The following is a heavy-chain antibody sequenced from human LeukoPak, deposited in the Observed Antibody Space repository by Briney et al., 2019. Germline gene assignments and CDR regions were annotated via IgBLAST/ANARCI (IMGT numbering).Heavy chain of an antibody. D-gene: IGHD3-10*02. CDR3: AELGITMIGGV. V-gene: IGHV3-74*01. Sequence: PGGSLRLSCGASGFTFSHYWIHWVRQAPGKGLVWVSHINSDGSGTSYADSVKGRFTIPRDNAKNSLYLQMNSLRAEDTAVYYCAELGITMIGGVWGKGTTVTISS. J-gene: IGHJ6*04. CDR1: GFTFSHYW. CDR2: INSDGSGT.